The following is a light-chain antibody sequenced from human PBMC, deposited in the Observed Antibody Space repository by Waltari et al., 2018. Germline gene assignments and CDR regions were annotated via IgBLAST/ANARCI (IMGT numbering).Light chain of an antibody. Sequence: DIVMTQSPLSLPVTPGEPSSISCMSSQRLLHSNGYNYLDWYLQKPGQSPQLLIYLGSNRASGVPDRFSGSGSGTDCTLKISRVGAEDVGVYYCMQALQTPYTFGQGTKLEIK. CDR3: MQALQTPYT. CDR1: QRLLHSNGYNY. J-gene: IGKJ2*01. CDR2: LGS. V-gene: IGKV2-28*01.